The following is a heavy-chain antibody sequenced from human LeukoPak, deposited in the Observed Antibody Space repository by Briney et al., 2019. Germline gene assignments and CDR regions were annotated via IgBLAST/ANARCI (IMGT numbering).Heavy chain of an antibody. J-gene: IGHJ4*02. CDR2: IYKSGTT. Sequence: SETLSLTCAVYGESLNSYYWSWVRQPPGEGLEWIGEIYKSGTTKYNPSLKSRVTISMVPSKQQFSLSLNSVTAADTAVYYCARGAWATRLGSWGLGTPVIVSS. D-gene: IGHD2-15*01. CDR1: GESLNSYY. CDR3: ARGAWATRLGS. V-gene: IGHV4-34*01.